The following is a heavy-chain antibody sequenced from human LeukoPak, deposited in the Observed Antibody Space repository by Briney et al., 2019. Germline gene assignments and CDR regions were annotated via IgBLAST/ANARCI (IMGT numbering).Heavy chain of an antibody. J-gene: IGHJ3*02. CDR1: GGTFSSYA. V-gene: IGHV1-69*05. CDR2: IIPIFGTA. D-gene: IGHD1-26*01. Sequence: GASVKVSCKASGGTFSSYAISWVRQAPGQGLEWMGGIIPIFGTANYAQKFQGRVTITTDESTSTAYMELSSLRSEDTAVYYCASQRGPVIYSGGPGAFDIWGQGTMVTVSS. CDR3: ASQRGPVIYSGGPGAFDI.